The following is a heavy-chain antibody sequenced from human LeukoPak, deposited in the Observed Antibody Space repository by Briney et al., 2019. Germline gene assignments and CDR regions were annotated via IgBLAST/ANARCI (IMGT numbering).Heavy chain of an antibody. D-gene: IGHD3-10*01. J-gene: IGHJ3*02. CDR3: ARDHFGSGSYFDAFDI. CDR1: GYSFTSYW. CDR2: IDPSDSYT. V-gene: IGHV5-10-1*01. Sequence: GESLRISCKGSGYSFTSYWISWVRQMPGKGLEWMGRIDPSDSYTNYSPSFQGHVTISADKSISTAYLQWSSLKASDTAMYYCARDHFGSGSYFDAFDIWGQGTMVTVSS.